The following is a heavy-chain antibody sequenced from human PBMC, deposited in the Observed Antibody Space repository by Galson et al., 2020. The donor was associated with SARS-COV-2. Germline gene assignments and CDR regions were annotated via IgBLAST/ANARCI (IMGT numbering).Heavy chain of an antibody. D-gene: IGHD3-3*01. V-gene: IGHV1-18*01. Sequence: ASVKVSCKASGYTFTSYGISWVRQAPGQGLEWMGWISAYNGNTNYAQKLQGRVTMTTYTSTSTAYMELRSLRSDDTAVYYCARWFGVVIIPHDGYGMDVWGKGTTVTVSS. CDR1: GYTFTSYG. CDR2: ISAYNGNT. CDR3: ARWFGVVIIPHDGYGMDV. J-gene: IGHJ6*04.